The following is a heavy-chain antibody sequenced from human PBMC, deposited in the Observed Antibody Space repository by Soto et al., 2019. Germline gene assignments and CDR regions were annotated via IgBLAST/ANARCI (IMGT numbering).Heavy chain of an antibody. D-gene: IGHD3-3*01. V-gene: IGHV3-15*01. CDR3: TTDSLVLRFLEWAFDP. Sequence: EVQLVESGGGLVKPGGSLRLSCAASGFTFSNAWMSWVRQAPGKGLEWVGRIKSKTYGGTTDYAAPVKGRFTISRDDSKNTLYLQMNSLKTEDPAVYYCTTDSLVLRFLEWAFDPWGQGTLVTVSS. CDR1: GFTFSNAW. CDR2: IKSKTYGGTT. J-gene: IGHJ5*02.